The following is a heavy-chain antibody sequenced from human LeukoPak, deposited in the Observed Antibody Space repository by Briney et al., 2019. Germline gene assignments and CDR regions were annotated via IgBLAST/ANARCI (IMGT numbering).Heavy chain of an antibody. CDR2: IYYSGST. Sequence: SETLSLTCTVSAGSVSSGRYYWGWIRQPPGKGLEWIGYIYYSGSTNYNPSLKSRVTISVDTSKNQFSLKLSSVTAADTAVYYCARVPLGYCSGGSCFYFDYWGQGTLVTVSS. V-gene: IGHV4-61*01. D-gene: IGHD2-15*01. CDR1: AGSVSSGRYY. J-gene: IGHJ4*02. CDR3: ARVPLGYCSGGSCFYFDY.